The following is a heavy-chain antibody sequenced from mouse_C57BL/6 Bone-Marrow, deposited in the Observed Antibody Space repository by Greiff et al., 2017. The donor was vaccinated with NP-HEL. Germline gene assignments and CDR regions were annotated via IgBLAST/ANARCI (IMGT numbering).Heavy chain of an antibody. J-gene: IGHJ1*03. CDR3: ARQGYYYGSSYVYWYFDV. D-gene: IGHD1-1*01. V-gene: IGHV5-6*01. CDR2: ISSGGSYT. Sequence: EVQGVESGGDLVKPGGSLKLSCAASGFTFSSYGMSWVRQTPDKRLEWVATISSGGSYTYYPDSVKGRFTISRDNAKNTLYLQMSSLKSEDTAMYYCARQGYYYGSSYVYWYFDVWGTGTTVTVSS. CDR1: GFTFSSYG.